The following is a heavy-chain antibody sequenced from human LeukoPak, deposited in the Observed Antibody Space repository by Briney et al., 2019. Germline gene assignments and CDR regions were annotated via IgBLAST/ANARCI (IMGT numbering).Heavy chain of an antibody. D-gene: IGHD3-10*01. CDR2: IHYSGTT. Sequence: SETLSPCTVSGGSISGYFWSWIRQPPGKGLEWIGYIHYSGTTNYNPSLNSRVTISVDTSKNQFSLRLSSVTAADTAAYYCARYGITIVRGGKYYFDSWGQGTLVTVSS. V-gene: IGHV4-59*08. CDR1: GGSISGYF. J-gene: IGHJ4*02. CDR3: ARYGITIVRGGKYYFDS.